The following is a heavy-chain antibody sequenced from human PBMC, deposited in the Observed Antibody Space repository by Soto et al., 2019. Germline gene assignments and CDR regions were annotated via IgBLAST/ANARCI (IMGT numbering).Heavy chain of an antibody. CDR2: IYYSGST. V-gene: IGHV4-31*03. CDR3: DRDAAENAIHN. Sequence: SFTCTVSGGSINSDGNSWGWFRQHTDKGLEWIGYIYYSGSTYYNPSFKSRVILSVDTSKNQCSLKLSSVTAADTVLYYNDRDAAENAIHNWHQGIMITVS. CDR1: GGSINSDGNS. J-gene: IGHJ3*02.